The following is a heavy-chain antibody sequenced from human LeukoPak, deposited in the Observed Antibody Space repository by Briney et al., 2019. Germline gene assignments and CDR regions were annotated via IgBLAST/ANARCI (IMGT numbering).Heavy chain of an antibody. CDR1: GGTFSSYA. CDR2: IIPIFGTA. D-gene: IGHD3-9*01. J-gene: IGHJ6*02. Sequence: SVKVSCKASGGTFSSYAISWVRQAPGQGLEWMGGIIPIFGTANYAQKFQGRVTITADESTSTAYMELSSLRSEDTAVYYCASLRTLRYFDWTHYYYYGMDVWGQGTTVTVSS. V-gene: IGHV1-69*13. CDR3: ASLRTLRYFDWTHYYYYGMDV.